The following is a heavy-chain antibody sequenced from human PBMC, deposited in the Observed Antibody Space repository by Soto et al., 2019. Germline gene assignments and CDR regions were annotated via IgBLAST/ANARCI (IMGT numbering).Heavy chain of an antibody. D-gene: IGHD5-18*01. CDR3: ASDRYSYGLILLY. J-gene: IGHJ4*02. V-gene: IGHV3-53*02. CDR1: GFTVSSNY. Sequence: EVQLVETGGGLIQPGGSLRLSCAASGFTVSSNYMSWVRQAPGKGLEWVSVIYSGGSTYYADSVKGRFTISRDNSKNTLYLQMNSLRAEDTAVYYCASDRYSYGLILLYWGQGTLVTVSS. CDR2: IYSGGST.